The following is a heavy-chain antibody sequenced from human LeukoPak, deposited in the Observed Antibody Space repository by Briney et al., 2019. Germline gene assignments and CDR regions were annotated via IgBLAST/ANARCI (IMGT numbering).Heavy chain of an antibody. V-gene: IGHV5-51*01. CDR3: ARLEGVSSASAFDS. Sequence: GESLKISCKGSGYRFTNYWIAWVRQMPEKGLEWMGIIYPGDSDTRYSPSFQGQVTISADKSIGTAYLQWSSLKASDTAMYYCARLEGVSSASAFDSWGQGTLSPSPQ. D-gene: IGHD3-22*01. CDR1: GYRFTNYW. CDR2: IYPGDSDT. J-gene: IGHJ4*02.